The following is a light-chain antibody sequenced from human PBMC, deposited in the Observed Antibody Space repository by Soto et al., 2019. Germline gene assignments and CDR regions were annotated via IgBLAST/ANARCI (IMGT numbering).Light chain of an antibody. CDR1: QSVSSSS. Sequence: EIVLTQSPGTLSLSPGERATLSCRASQSVSSSSLAWYQQKRGQAPRLLIHDASSRATGFPARFSGSGSGTDFTLTISSLQPEDFATYYCQQSYSTPRTFGQGTKVDIK. J-gene: IGKJ1*01. CDR3: QQSYSTPRT. V-gene: IGKV3D-20*02. CDR2: DAS.